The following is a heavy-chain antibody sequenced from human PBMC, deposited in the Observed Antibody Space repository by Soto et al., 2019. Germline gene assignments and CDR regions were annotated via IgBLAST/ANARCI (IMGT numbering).Heavy chain of an antibody. CDR2: IIPISGTA. J-gene: IGHJ6*04. CDR1: GGTFSSYA. Sequence: QVQLVQSGAEVKKPGSSVKVSCKASGGTFSSYAISWVRQAPGQGLEWIGGIIPISGTANYAQKFQGRVTITADESTSTAYRELSSRRSKNTAVYYWAKSQGSITSLKIYYYYYYGMDVWGKGTTVTVPS. V-gene: IGHV1-69*01. D-gene: IGHD2-2*01. CDR3: AKSQGSITSLKIYYYYYYGMDV.